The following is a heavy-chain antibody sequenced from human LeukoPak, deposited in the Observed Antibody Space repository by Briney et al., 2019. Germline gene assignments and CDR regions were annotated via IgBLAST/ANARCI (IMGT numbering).Heavy chain of an antibody. CDR1: GFSLSSFQ. D-gene: IGHD2-8*01. Sequence: GGSLRLSCAASGFSLSSFQMNWVREAPGKGLEWISYISDSGTTEYYADSVKGRFTISRDNAKNSLYLQMNSLTGEDTALYYCARDGTTNRYNWFDSWGQGTLVTVSS. J-gene: IGHJ5*01. CDR2: ISDSGTTE. CDR3: ARDGTTNRYNWFDS. V-gene: IGHV3-48*03.